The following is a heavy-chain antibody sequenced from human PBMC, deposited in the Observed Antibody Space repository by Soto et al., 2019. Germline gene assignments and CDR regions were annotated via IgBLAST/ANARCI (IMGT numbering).Heavy chain of an antibody. CDR3: ARARRGCCSGGSCYSGLHGMDV. CDR1: GGSISSSNW. V-gene: IGHV4-4*02. J-gene: IGHJ6*02. D-gene: IGHD2-15*01. CDR2: IYHSGST. Sequence: QVQLQESGPGPVKPSGTLSLTCAVSGGSISSSNWWSWVRQPPGKGLEWIGEIYHSGSTNYNPSLKTRVTIAVDKSKNQFSLKRSSVTAADTAVYYCARARRGCCSGGSCYSGLHGMDVWGQGTTVTVSS.